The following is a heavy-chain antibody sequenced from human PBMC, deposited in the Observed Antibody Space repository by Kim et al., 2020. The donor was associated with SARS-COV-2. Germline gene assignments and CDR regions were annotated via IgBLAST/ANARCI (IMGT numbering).Heavy chain of an antibody. CDR1: GFTFSTYA. D-gene: IGHD3-22*01. J-gene: IGHJ6*02. CDR3: AKDLGPDSSAVYGMDV. V-gene: IGHV3-23*01. CDR2: ISGGGGIT. Sequence: GGSLRLSCAASGFTFSTYAMSWVRQAPGKGLEWVSSISGGGGITDYADSVKGRFTISRDNSKNTLYLQMKSLRAEDTAVYYCAKDLGPDSSAVYGMDVWGQGTTVTVSS.